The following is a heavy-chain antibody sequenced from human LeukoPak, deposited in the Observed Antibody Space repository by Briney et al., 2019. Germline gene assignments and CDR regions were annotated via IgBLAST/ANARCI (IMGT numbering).Heavy chain of an antibody. Sequence: SETLSLTCAVYGGSFSGYYWSWIRQPPGKGLEWIGEINHSGGTNYNPSLKSRVTISVDTSKNQFSLKLSSVTAADTAVYYCARQALAGGAAFDYWGQGTLVTVSS. CDR2: INHSGGT. D-gene: IGHD6-19*01. V-gene: IGHV4-34*01. CDR1: GGSFSGYY. J-gene: IGHJ4*02. CDR3: ARQALAGGAAFDY.